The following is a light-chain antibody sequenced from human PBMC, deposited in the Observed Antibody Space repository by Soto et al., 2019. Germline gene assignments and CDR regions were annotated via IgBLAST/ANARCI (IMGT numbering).Light chain of an antibody. Sequence: DIPMTQSPSSVSESVGDRVTITCRASQGINKWLAWYQQKPGTAPKLLIYSASSLYTGVPSRFSGSGSGTDFTLTISSLQPEDFATYYCQQANTFALTFGGGTKVEI. CDR1: QGINKW. CDR3: QQANTFALT. J-gene: IGKJ4*01. CDR2: SAS. V-gene: IGKV1-12*01.